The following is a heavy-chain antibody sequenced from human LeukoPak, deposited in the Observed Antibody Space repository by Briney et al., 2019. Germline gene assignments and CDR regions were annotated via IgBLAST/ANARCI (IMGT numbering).Heavy chain of an antibody. D-gene: IGHD3-16*01. J-gene: IGHJ4*02. CDR2: IHRGGST. CDR3: ARSVWGSYHFDY. V-gene: IGHV3-53*01. Sequence: GGSLRLSCEASGTRVSDNYMYWVRQAPGKGLEWVSLIHRGGSTYYADSVKGRFTISRDNSKNTLYLEMSSLRVDDAAIYYCARSVWGSYHFDYWGQGTRVTVSS. CDR1: GTRVSDNY.